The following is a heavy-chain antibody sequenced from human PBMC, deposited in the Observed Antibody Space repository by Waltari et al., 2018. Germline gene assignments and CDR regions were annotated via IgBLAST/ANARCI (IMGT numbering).Heavy chain of an antibody. J-gene: IGHJ4*02. CDR1: GFTFSSYA. V-gene: IGHV3-23*03. Sequence: EVQLLESGGGLVQPGGSLRLSCAASGFTFSSYAMSWVRRAPGKGLEWVSVIYSGGSTYYADSVKGRFTISRDNSKNTLYLQMNSLRAEDTAVYYCAKDFNYYDSSGYFFGGQGTLVTVSS. CDR2: IYSGGST. D-gene: IGHD3-22*01. CDR3: AKDFNYYDSSGYFF.